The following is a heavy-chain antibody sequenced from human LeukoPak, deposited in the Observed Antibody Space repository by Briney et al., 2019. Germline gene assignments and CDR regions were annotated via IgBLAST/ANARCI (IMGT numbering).Heavy chain of an antibody. J-gene: IGHJ5*02. Sequence: SQTLSLTCAISGDSVSSNSAAWNWITQSPSRGLEWLGRTYYRSNWFNDFALSVKSRITINPDTSKDQFSLQLNSVTPEDTAVYYCAKNYGDSNWFDPWGQGTLVTVSS. CDR1: GDSVSSNSAA. D-gene: IGHD4-17*01. V-gene: IGHV6-1*01. CDR3: AKNYGDSNWFDP. CDR2: TYYRSNWFN.